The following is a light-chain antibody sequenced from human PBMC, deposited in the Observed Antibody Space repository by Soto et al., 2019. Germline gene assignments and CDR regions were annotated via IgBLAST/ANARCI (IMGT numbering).Light chain of an antibody. Sequence: GDRATLSCRASQSVSSSYLVWYQQKPGQAPRLLIYGASSRATGIPDRFSGSGSGTDFTLTISRLEPEDFAVYYCQQYGSSPNAFGQGTRLEIK. CDR2: GAS. CDR3: QQYGSSPNA. J-gene: IGKJ5*01. CDR1: QSVSSSY. V-gene: IGKV3-20*01.